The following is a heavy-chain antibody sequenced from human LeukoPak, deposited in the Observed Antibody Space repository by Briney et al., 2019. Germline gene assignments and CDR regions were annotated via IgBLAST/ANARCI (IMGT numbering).Heavy chain of an antibody. CDR2: VSGSGGST. CDR1: GFTFSNYA. V-gene: IGHV3-23*01. CDR3: AQGKSETYHLYFVY. D-gene: IGHD2-2*01. Sequence: GSLRLSCAASGFTFSNYAMSWVRQAPGRGLEWVSAVSGSGGSTYYADSVKGRFTISRDNSKSTLHPQMNSLRAEDTAVYYCAQGKSETYHLYFVYWGQGTLVTVSS. J-gene: IGHJ4*02.